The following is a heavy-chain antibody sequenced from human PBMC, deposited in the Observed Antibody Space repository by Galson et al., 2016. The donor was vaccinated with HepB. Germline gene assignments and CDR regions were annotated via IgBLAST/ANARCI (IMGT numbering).Heavy chain of an antibody. Sequence: IRQPPGRALEWLALIFWDDDKRYSPSLKNRLTIATDTSKTQVVLTMTNMDPVDTATYFCARNRARVADYDYWGQGTLVTVSS. CDR2: IFWDDDK. D-gene: IGHD1-14*01. J-gene: IGHJ4*02. CDR3: ARNRARVADYDY. V-gene: IGHV2-5*02.